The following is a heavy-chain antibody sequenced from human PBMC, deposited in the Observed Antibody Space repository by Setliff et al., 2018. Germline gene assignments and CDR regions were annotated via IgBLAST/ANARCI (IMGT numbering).Heavy chain of an antibody. D-gene: IGHD5-18*01. CDR2: IGAYNGNT. CDR1: GGTFSSYA. V-gene: IGHV1-69*13. Sequence: PSVKVSCKASGGTFSSYAISWVRQAPGQGLEWMGWIGAYNGNTKYAQKFQGRVTITADESTSTAYMELSSLRSEDTAVYYCARGTRGYSYGPIDAFDIWGQGTMVTVSS. J-gene: IGHJ3*02. CDR3: ARGTRGYSYGPIDAFDI.